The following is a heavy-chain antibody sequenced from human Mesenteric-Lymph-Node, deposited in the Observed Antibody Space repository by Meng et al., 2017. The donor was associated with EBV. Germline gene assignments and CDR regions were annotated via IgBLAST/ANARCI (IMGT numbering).Heavy chain of an antibody. D-gene: IGHD5-12*01. J-gene: IGHJ4*02. V-gene: IGHV1-18*01. Sequence: VQLGQLGAEGKKHGASVKVTCKASGYTFSAYGISWVRQAPGQGLEWMGWISPFNGNTNYAQNLQDRVTMTTDTSTTTAYMELRNLRSDDTAVYYCARDVLGSGDYWGQGTLVTVSS. CDR2: ISPFNGNT. CDR3: ARDVLGSGDY. CDR1: GYTFSAYG.